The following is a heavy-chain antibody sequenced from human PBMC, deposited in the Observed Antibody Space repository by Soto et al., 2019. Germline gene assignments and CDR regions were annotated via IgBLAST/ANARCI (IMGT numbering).Heavy chain of an antibody. J-gene: IGHJ6*02. D-gene: IGHD5-18*01. CDR2: ISSSSSYI. Sequence: LRLSCAASGFTFSSYSMNWVRQAPGKGLEWVSSISSSSSYIYYADSVKGRFTISRDNAKNSLYLQMNSLRAEDTAVYYCARDGRNRGYSYPLGGYYYYGMDVWGQGTTVTVSS. V-gene: IGHV3-21*01. CDR3: ARDGRNRGYSYPLGGYYYYGMDV. CDR1: GFTFSSYS.